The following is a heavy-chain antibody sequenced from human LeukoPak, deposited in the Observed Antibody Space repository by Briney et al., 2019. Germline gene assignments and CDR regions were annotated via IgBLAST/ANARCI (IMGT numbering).Heavy chain of an antibody. D-gene: IGHD2-2*02. CDR1: GFTFSSYA. V-gene: IGHV3-23*01. CDR3: AKDWSIVVVPAAIPGGDY. Sequence: PGGSLRLSCATSGFTFSSYAMSWVRQAPGKGLEWVSAISGSGGSTYYADSVKGRFTISRDNSKNTLYLQMNSLRAEDTAVYYCAKDWSIVVVPAAIPGGDYWGQGTLVTVSS. CDR2: ISGSGGST. J-gene: IGHJ4*02.